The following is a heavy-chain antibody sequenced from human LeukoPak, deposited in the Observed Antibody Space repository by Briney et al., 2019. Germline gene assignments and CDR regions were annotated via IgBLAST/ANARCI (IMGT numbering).Heavy chain of an antibody. D-gene: IGHD1-26*01. J-gene: IGHJ4*02. CDR3: ARSGEQERNDY. V-gene: IGHV3-21*01. Sequence: GGSLRLSCAASGSTFSSYSMNWVRQAPGKGLEWVSSISSSSSYIYYADSVKGRFTISRDNAKNSLYLQMNSLRAEDTAVYYCARSGEQERNDYWGQGTLVTVSS. CDR1: GSTFSSYS. CDR2: ISSSSSYI.